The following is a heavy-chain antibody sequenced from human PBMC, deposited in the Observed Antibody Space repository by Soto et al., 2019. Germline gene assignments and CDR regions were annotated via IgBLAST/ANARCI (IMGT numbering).Heavy chain of an antibody. Sequence: QVQLQESGPGLVKPSETLSLSCNVSGGSISGHYWSWVRQTPGKGLEWISYIYYSGSTNYNPSLKSRFTISVDTSKNHFSLRLTSVTAADTAVYYCARGPYYDLIWNYYYMDVWGKGTTVTVS. J-gene: IGHJ6*03. V-gene: IGHV4-59*08. D-gene: IGHD3-16*01. CDR2: IYYSGST. CDR1: GGSISGHY. CDR3: ARGPYYDLIWNYYYMDV.